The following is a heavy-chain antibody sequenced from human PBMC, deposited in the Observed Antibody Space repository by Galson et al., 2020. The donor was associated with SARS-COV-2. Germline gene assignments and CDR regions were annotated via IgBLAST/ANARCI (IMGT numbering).Heavy chain of an antibody. CDR1: GFTLRTSS. CDR3: GAVSQSRGPSP. J-gene: IGHJ5*02. CDR2: TVLAIGKT. D-gene: IGHD6-13*01. Sequence: SVKVSCKASGFTLRTSSVQWVRQARGQRLESIGWTVLAIGKTDYAQKFQERVTITGDMSTRTVYMELSSMRSDDTAVYYCGAVSQSRGPSPWGQGTLFTVSS. V-gene: IGHV1-58*01.